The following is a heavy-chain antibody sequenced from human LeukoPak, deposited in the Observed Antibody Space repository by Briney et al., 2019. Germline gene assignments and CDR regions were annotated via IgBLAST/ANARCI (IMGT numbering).Heavy chain of an antibody. D-gene: IGHD6-19*01. J-gene: IGHJ4*02. CDR3: AKDNLPYSSGWYGY. Sequence: GGSLRLSCAASGLTFDDYAMHWVRQAPGKGLEWVSLISGDGGSTYYADSVKSRFTISRDNSKNSLYLQMNSLRTEDTALYYCAKDNLPYSSGWYGYWGQGTLVTVSS. CDR2: ISGDGGST. V-gene: IGHV3-43*02. CDR1: GLTFDDYA.